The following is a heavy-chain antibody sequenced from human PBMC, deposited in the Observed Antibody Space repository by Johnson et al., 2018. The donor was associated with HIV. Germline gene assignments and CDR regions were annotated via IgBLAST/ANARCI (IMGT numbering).Heavy chain of an antibody. V-gene: IGHV3-73*01. D-gene: IGHD6-19*01. CDR3: TTLGWYDAFDL. J-gene: IGHJ3*01. Sequence: VQLVESGGGLVQPGGSLRLSCAASGFTFSGSAMHWVRQASGKGLEWVGRIRSKANSYATAYAASVKGRFTISRDDSKNTAYLQMNSLKTEDTAVYYCTTLGWYDAFDLWGQGTTVTVSS. CDR2: IRSKANSYAT. CDR1: GFTFSGSA.